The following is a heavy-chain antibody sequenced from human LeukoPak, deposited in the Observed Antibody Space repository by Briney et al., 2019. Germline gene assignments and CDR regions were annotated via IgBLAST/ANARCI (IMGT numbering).Heavy chain of an antibody. D-gene: IGHD3-22*01. CDR1: GGTFSSFA. CDR2: FIPIIGSA. CDR3: AAGYHYDSSGYWAY. J-gene: IGHJ4*02. V-gene: IGHV1-69*01. Sequence: SSVKVSYKASGGTFSSFAISWVRQAPGQGLEWMGGFIPIIGSANYAQKFQGRVTIIADESTSATYMELSSLGSDDTAVYYCAAGYHYDSSGYWAYWGQGTLVTVSS.